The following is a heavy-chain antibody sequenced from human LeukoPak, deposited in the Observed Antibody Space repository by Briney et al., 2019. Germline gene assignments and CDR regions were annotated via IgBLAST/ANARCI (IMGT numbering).Heavy chain of an antibody. CDR2: INHSGTT. V-gene: IGHV4-34*01. Sequence: SETLSLTCAVYGGSFSGYYWSWIRQPPGKGLEWIGEINHSGTTNYKPSLKNRITISIDTSKNQFSLDLSSVTAADTAVYYCASSRGYSNSLWYFYMDVRGKGTTVTVSS. CDR3: ASSRGYSNSLWYFYMDV. J-gene: IGHJ6*03. CDR1: GGSFSGYY. D-gene: IGHD6-13*01.